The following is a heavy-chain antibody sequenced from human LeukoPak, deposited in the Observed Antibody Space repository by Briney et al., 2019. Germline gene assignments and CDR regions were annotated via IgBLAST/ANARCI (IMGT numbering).Heavy chain of an antibody. CDR3: ARVFGGNPNWFDP. CDR1: GGSISSSGYY. Sequence: SEALSLACTVSGGSISSSGYYWGWIRQPPGKGLEWIGNVYYSGSTNYNPSLKSRVTISVDTSKNQFSLKLTSVTAADTALYYCARVFGGNPNWFDPWGQGTLVTVSS. J-gene: IGHJ5*02. D-gene: IGHD4-23*01. CDR2: VYYSGST. V-gene: IGHV4-61*08.